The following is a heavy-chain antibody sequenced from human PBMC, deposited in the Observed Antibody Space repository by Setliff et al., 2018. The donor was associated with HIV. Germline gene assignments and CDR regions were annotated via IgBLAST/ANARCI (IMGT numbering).Heavy chain of an antibody. J-gene: IGHJ4*02. CDR3: AREYCSAGSCYSGR. CDR1: GGSISSNSYF. D-gene: IGHD2-15*01. Sequence: SETLSLTCTVSGGSISSNSYFWGWIRQPPGKGLEWIGSIYYSGRTFYNPSLKSRVSISVDTSKNQFSLKLSSVTAADTAVYYCAREYCSAGSCYSGRWGQGMLVTVSS. V-gene: IGHV4-39*02. CDR2: IYYSGRT.